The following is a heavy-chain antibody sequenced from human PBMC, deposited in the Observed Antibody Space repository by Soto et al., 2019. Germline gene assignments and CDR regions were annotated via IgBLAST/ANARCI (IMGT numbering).Heavy chain of an antibody. CDR3: AKDYGYCGGGSCYSSGWFAP. J-gene: IGHJ5*02. Sequence: QVPLVESGGGVVQPGRSLRLSCAASGFTFSSYGMHWVRQAPGKGLEWVAVISYDGSNKYYADSVKGRFTISRDNSKNKLYLQMHSLRGEDKAVYYCAKDYGYCGGGSCYSSGWFAPWGQGTLVTVSS. CDR1: GFTFSSYG. CDR2: ISYDGSNK. V-gene: IGHV3-30*18. D-gene: IGHD2-15*01.